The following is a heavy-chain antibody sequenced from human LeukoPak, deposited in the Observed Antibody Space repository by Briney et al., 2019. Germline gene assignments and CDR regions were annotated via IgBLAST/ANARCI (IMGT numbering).Heavy chain of an antibody. CDR3: ARTYGDPYYFDY. Sequence: SVKVSCKASGGTFSSYAISWVRQAPGQGLEWMGGIIPISGTANYAQKFQGRVTITADESTSTAYMELSSLRSEDTAVYYCARTYGDPYYFDYWGQGTLVTVSS. CDR2: IIPISGTA. V-gene: IGHV1-69*13. D-gene: IGHD4-17*01. CDR1: GGTFSSYA. J-gene: IGHJ4*02.